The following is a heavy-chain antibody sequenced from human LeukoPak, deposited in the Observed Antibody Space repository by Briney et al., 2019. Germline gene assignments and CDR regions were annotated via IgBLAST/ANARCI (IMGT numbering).Heavy chain of an antibody. CDR1: GGSFSGYY. CDR3: ARGSIVRYSSGWYPGY. Sequence: SETLSLTCAVYGGSFSGYYWSWIRQPPGKGLEWIGEINHGGSTNYNPSLKSRVTISVDTSKNQFSLKLSSVTAADTAVYYCARGSIVRYSSGWYPGYWGQGTLVTVSS. D-gene: IGHD6-19*01. CDR2: INHGGST. J-gene: IGHJ4*02. V-gene: IGHV4-34*01.